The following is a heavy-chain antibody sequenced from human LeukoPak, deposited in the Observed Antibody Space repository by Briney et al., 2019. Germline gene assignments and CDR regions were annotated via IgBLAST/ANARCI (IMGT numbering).Heavy chain of an antibody. CDR3: ARTGMVGAADY. V-gene: IGHV4-39*01. J-gene: IGHJ4*02. CDR1: GGSISTSDYN. Sequence: SETLSLTCTVSGGSISTSDYNWGCIRQPPGKGLEWIGSINYSGNTYYNPSLKSRVTISVDMSKNQFSLKLSSVTAADTAVYYCARTGMVGAADYWGQGTLVTVSS. D-gene: IGHD2-15*01. CDR2: INYSGNT.